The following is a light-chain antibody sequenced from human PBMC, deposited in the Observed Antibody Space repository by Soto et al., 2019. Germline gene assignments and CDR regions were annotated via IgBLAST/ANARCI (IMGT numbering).Light chain of an antibody. CDR3: QQYYSTPRT. Sequence: DIVMTQSPDSLAVSLGERPTITCKSSQSVLYSSNNKNYLAWYQKKPGQPPKLLIYWASTRESGVPDRFSGSGSGTDFTLTISSLQAEDVAVYYCQQYYSTPRTFGQGTKVEIK. J-gene: IGKJ1*01. CDR2: WAS. V-gene: IGKV4-1*01. CDR1: QSVLYSSNNKNY.